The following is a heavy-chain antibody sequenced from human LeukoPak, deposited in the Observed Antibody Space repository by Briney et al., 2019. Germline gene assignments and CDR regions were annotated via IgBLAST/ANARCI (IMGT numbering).Heavy chain of an antibody. Sequence: PGGSLRLSCAASGFSFSSYAMSWVRQAPGKGLEWVSAMSDSGSRTYYADSVKGRFTTSRGNYKNMVYLQMNSLRVEDTAVYYCARVAEVGATFQPYDYWGQGTLVTVSS. D-gene: IGHD1-26*01. CDR1: GFSFSSYA. J-gene: IGHJ4*02. V-gene: IGHV3-23*01. CDR2: MSDSGSRT. CDR3: ARVAEVGATFQPYDY.